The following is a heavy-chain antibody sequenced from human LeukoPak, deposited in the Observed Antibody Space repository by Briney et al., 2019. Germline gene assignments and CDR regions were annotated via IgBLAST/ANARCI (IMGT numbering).Heavy chain of an antibody. CDR2: ISGSGGST. J-gene: IGHJ4*02. CDR3: AKFPLDGPLGY. D-gene: IGHD7-27*01. V-gene: IGHV3-23*01. CDR1: GITFSSYA. Sequence: PGGSLRLSCAVSGITFSSYALSWVRQAPGKGLEWVSAISGSGGSTYYADSVKGRFTISRDNSKNTLYLQMNSLRAEDTAVYYCAKFPLDGPLGYWGQGTLVTVSS.